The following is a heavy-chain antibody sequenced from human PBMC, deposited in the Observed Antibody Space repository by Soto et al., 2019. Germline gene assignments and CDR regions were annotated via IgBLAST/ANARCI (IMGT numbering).Heavy chain of an antibody. Sequence: QVQLMQSGSEVKKPGSSVKISCKAFGGTFNSNAFSWVRQVPRQGLEWMGGLAVILGTPNYAQKFQGRITLSADETTTTAYMEVTSLTSEDTAVYYCASGYYDSSGYSIDYWGQGTQITVSS. CDR3: ASGYYDSSGYSIDY. D-gene: IGHD3-22*01. CDR1: GGTFNSNA. J-gene: IGHJ4*02. V-gene: IGHV1-69*01. CDR2: LAVILGTP.